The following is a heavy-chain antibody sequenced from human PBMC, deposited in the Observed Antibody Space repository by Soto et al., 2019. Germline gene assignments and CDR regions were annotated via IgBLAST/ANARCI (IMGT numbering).Heavy chain of an antibody. CDR1: GGSISSGDYY. V-gene: IGHV4-30-4*01. CDR2: IYYSGST. CDR3: ARDCTNGVCSYGMDV. Sequence: SETLSLTCTVSGGSISSGDYYWSWIRQPPGKGLEWIGYIYYSGSTYYNPSLKSRVTISVDTSKNQFSLKLSSVTAADTAVYYCARDCTNGVCSYGMDVWGQGTTVTVSS. J-gene: IGHJ6*02. D-gene: IGHD2-8*01.